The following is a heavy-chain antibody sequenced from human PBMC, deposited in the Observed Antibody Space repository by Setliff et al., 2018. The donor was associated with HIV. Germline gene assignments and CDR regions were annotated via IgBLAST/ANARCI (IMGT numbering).Heavy chain of an antibody. D-gene: IGHD2-15*01. CDR3: ARDSRDIVVVIAPEPEPYYYYGMDV. CDR2: IIPALGTA. V-gene: IGHV1-69*13. Sequence: SVKVSCKASGYTFTSFTISWVRQAPGQGLEWMGGIIPALGTANYAQKFQGRVTMTADESTSTVYMELSSLRAEDTAVYYCARDSRDIVVVIAPEPEPYYYYGMDVWGEGTTVTVSS. J-gene: IGHJ6*04. CDR1: GYTFTSFT.